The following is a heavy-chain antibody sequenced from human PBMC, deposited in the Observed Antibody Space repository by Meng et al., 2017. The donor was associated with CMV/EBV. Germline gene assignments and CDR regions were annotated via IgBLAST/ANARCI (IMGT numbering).Heavy chain of an antibody. V-gene: IGHV4-39*07. Sequence: QLHLQESGPGLVKPSETLSLTCTVSGGSISSSSYYWGWIRQPPGKGLEWIGSIYYSGSTYYNPSLKSRVTISVDTSKNQFSLKLSSVTAADTAVYYCARGVVTMIVVYDPWGQGTLVTVSS. J-gene: IGHJ5*02. D-gene: IGHD3-22*01. CDR2: IYYSGST. CDR1: GGSISSSSYY. CDR3: ARGVVTMIVVYDP.